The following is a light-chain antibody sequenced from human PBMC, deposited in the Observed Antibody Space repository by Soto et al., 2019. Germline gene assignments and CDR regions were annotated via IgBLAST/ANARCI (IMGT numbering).Light chain of an antibody. CDR1: QSVSSN. J-gene: IGKJ5*01. V-gene: IGKV3-15*01. CDR2: GAS. CDR3: QHYNNWPPIT. Sequence: EIVMTQSPATLSVSQGERATLSCRASQSVSSNLAWYQQKPGQAPRLLIYGASTRATGIPARFGGSGSGTGFTSTISTLQSEDFPVYYCQHYNNWPPITFGQETRLVSK.